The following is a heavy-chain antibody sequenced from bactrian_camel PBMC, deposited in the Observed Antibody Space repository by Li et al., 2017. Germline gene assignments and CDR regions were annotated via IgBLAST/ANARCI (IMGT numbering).Heavy chain of an antibody. D-gene: IGHD6*01. CDR2: MDGYGHT. Sequence: HVQLVESGGGSVQAGGSLELSCTVIGSYKRGSMCMGWFRHITGKEREGVASMDGYGHTIYAPAVKGRFTISRDDAKNTLYLRLNSLKSEDAAMYYCANAGSWYQTGYDYWGQGTQVTVS. CDR1: GSYKRGSMC. V-gene: IGHV3S9*01. J-gene: IGHJ4*01. CDR3: ANAGSWYQTGYDY.